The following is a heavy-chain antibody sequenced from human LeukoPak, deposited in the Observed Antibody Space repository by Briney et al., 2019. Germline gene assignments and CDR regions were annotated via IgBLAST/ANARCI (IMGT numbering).Heavy chain of an antibody. V-gene: IGHV3-23*01. CDR2: ISESGGAT. CDR1: GFTFSNYV. D-gene: IGHD1-26*01. Sequence: GGSLRLSCAASGFTFSNYVLSWVRQAPGKGLEWVSAISESGGATEYADSVKGRFTISRDNSKNTLYLQMNSLRAEDTADYYCAKRAVDLGGTYSGFSDYWGRGTLVTVSS. J-gene: IGHJ4*02. CDR3: AKRAVDLGGTYSGFSDY.